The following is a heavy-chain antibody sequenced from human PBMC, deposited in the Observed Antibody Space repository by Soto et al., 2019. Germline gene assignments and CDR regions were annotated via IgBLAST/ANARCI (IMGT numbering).Heavy chain of an antibody. V-gene: IGHV4-59*01. CDR2: IYYSGST. Sequence: SETLSLTCTVSGGSISSYYWSWIRQPPGKGLEWIGYIYYSGSTNYNPSLKSRVTISVDTSKNQFSLKLSSVTAADTAVYYCARWLHPYDDAFDIWGQGTMVTVSS. CDR1: GGSISSYY. J-gene: IGHJ3*02. D-gene: IGHD5-12*01. CDR3: ARWLHPYDDAFDI.